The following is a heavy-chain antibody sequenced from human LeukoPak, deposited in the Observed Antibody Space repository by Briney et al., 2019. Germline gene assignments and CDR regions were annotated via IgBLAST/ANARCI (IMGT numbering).Heavy chain of an antibody. CDR1: GYTFDIYA. J-gene: IGHJ4*02. CDR2: FNAGNGKT. D-gene: IGHD2-2*01. Sequence: ASVKVSCKASGYTFDIYAMNWVRQAPGQRPEWMGWFNAGNGKTKYSQSFQGRVTITRDTSASTAYMELSSLRSEDTAVYYCARGVWSSHNKEYFLDYWGQGTLVTVSS. CDR3: ARGVWSSHNKEYFLDY. V-gene: IGHV1-3*01.